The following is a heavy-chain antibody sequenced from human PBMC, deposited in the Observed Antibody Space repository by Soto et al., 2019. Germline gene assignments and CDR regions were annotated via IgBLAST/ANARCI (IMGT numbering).Heavy chain of an antibody. J-gene: IGHJ3*02. CDR1: GFTSSSYD. Sequence: GGSLRLSCAASGFTSSSYDMHWVRQVTGKGLEWVSAMGTAGDPYYPGSAKGRFSISRENAKNSLYLQMNSLRAGDTAVYYCARAGRDDAFDIWGQGTMVTVSS. CDR3: ARAGRDDAFDI. V-gene: IGHV3-13*05. CDR2: MGTAGDP.